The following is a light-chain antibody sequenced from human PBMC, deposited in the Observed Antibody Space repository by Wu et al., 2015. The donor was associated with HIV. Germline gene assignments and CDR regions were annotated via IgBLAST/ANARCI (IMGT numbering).Light chain of an antibody. J-gene: IGKJ4*01. V-gene: IGKV3-11*01. CDR2: DAS. CDR1: QSISSY. Sequence: EIVMTQSPATLSVSPGERATLSCRASQSISSYLAWYQQKPGQAPRLLIYDASNRATGIPARFSGSGSGTDFTLTISSLEPEDFAVYYCQQRSNWPLTFGGGTNVEIK. CDR3: QQRSNWPLT.